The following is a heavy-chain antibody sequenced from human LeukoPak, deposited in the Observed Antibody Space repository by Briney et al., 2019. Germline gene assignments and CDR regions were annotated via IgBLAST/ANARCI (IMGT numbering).Heavy chain of an antibody. V-gene: IGHV4-34*01. CDR3: ARVGRGGITMVRGVIGHLDYFDY. CDR1: GGSFSGYY. CDR2: INHSGST. J-gene: IGHJ4*02. D-gene: IGHD3-10*01. Sequence: SETLSLTCAVYGGSFSGYYWSWIRQPPGKGLEWIGEINHSGSTNYNPSLKRRVTISVNTSKNQFSLKLSSVTATDTAVYYCARVGRGGITMVRGVIGHLDYFDYWGQGTLVTVSS.